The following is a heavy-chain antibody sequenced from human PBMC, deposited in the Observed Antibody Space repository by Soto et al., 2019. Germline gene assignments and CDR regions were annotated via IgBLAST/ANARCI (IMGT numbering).Heavy chain of an antibody. J-gene: IGHJ3*02. CDR1: GFTFSSYG. CDR3: ARDQGQQLALDAFDI. Sequence: QVQLVESGGGVVQPGRSLRLSCAASGFTFSSYGMHWVRQAPGKGLEWVAVIWYDGSNKYYADSVKGRFTISRDNSKNTLYLQMNSLRAEDTAVYYCARDQGQQLALDAFDIWGQGTMVTVSS. CDR2: IWYDGSNK. D-gene: IGHD6-13*01. V-gene: IGHV3-33*01.